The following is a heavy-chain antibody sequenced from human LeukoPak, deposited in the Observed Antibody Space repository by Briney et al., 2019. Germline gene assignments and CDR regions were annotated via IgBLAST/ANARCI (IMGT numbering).Heavy chain of an antibody. CDR1: GGSISSGSYY. CDR3: ARDGTIFGVVMGP. Sequence: TLSLTCTVSGGSISSGSYYWGWGRQPAGGGLEWVGRIYTSGSTSYNPSLKSRVTISVDTSKNQFSLKLSSVTAADMAVYYCARDGTIFGVVMGPWGQGTLVTVSS. J-gene: IGHJ5*02. D-gene: IGHD3-3*01. V-gene: IGHV4-61*02. CDR2: IYTSGST.